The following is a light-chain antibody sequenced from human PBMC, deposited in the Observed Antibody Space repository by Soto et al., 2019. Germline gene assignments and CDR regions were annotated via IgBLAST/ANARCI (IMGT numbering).Light chain of an antibody. V-gene: IGKV3-20*01. CDR1: QSVSSSY. Sequence: EIVLTQSPGTLSLSPGERATLSCRASQSVSSSYLAWYQQKPGQAPRLLIYGASSRATGITDRFSGSGSGTPFTLTISRLEPEDFAVYYCQQYGSSPGTFGQGTKVEIK. CDR3: QQYGSSPGT. J-gene: IGKJ1*01. CDR2: GAS.